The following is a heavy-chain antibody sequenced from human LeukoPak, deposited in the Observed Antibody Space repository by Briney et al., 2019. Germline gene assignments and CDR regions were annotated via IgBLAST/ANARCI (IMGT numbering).Heavy chain of an antibody. D-gene: IGHD3-16*01. V-gene: IGHV1-69*04. J-gene: IGHJ4*02. CDR3: AFVRGDSRDY. CDR2: TIPILGIA. Sequence: GASVKVSCKASGGTFSIHAISWVRQAPGQGLEWMGRTIPILGIATYAQNFQGRVTITADKSTTTAYMELSSLRSEDTAVYYCAFVRGDSRDYWGQGTLVTVSS. CDR1: GGTFSIHA.